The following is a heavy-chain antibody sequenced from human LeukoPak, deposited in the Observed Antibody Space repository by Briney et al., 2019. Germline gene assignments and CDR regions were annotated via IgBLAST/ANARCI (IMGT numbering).Heavy chain of an antibody. J-gene: IGHJ4*02. D-gene: IGHD5-24*01. CDR3: ARAGKGRRDGYNGDY. CDR2: IYHSGST. Sequence: PSETLSLTCAVSGGSISSGGYSWSWIRQPPGKGLEWIGYIYHSGSTYYNPSLKSRVTISVDTSKNQFSLKLSSVTAADTAVYYCARAGKGRRDGYNGDYWGQGTLVTVSS. V-gene: IGHV4-30-2*01. CDR1: GGSISSGGYS.